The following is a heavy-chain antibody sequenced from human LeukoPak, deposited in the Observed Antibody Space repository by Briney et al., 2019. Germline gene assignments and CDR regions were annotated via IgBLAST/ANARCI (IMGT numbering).Heavy chain of an antibody. J-gene: IGHJ4*02. D-gene: IGHD6-25*01. Sequence: GGSLRLSCAAPGFTFSSYGMHWVRQAPGKGLEWVAVISYDGSNKYYADSVKGRFTISRDNAKNSLYLQMNSLRAEDTAVYYCAIAAGWELGYWGQGTLVTVSS. CDR1: GFTFSSYG. CDR3: AIAAGWELGY. V-gene: IGHV3-30*03. CDR2: ISYDGSNK.